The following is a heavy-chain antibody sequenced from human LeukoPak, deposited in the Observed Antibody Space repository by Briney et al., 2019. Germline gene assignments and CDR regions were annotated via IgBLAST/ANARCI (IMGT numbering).Heavy chain of an antibody. CDR1: GYTFTGYY. V-gene: IGHV1-2*02. Sequence: GASVKVSCKASGYTFTGYYMHWVRQAPGQGLEWMGWINPNSGGTNYAQKFQGRVTMTRDTSISTAYMELSRLRSDDTAVYYCARAPRGWLFQNIPFDYWGQGTLVTVSS. D-gene: IGHD3-22*01. CDR3: ARAPRGWLFQNIPFDY. J-gene: IGHJ4*02. CDR2: INPNSGGT.